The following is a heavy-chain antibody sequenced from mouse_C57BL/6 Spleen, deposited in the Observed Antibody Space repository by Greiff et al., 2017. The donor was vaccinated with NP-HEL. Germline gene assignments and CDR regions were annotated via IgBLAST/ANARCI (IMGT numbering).Heavy chain of an antibody. CDR2: ISYDGSN. CDR3: ARFEYDVGY. Sequence: EVKLLASGPGLVKPSQSLSLTCSVTGYSITSGYYWNWIRQFPGNKLEWMGYISYDGSNNSNPSLKNRISITRDTSKNQFFLKLNSVTTEDTATYYCARFEYDVGYWGQGTTLTVAS. CDR1: GYSITSGYY. D-gene: IGHD2-4*01. V-gene: IGHV3-6*01. J-gene: IGHJ2*01.